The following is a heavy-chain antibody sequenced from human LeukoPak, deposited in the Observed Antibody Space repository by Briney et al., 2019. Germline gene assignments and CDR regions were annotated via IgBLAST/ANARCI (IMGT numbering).Heavy chain of an antibody. Sequence: SETLSLTCTVSGGSISSYYWSLIRQPPGKGLEWIGYIYYSGSTNYNPSLKSRVTISVDTSKNQFSLKLSSVTAADTAVYYCARHDLYGMDVWGQGTTVTVSS. V-gene: IGHV4-59*08. CDR2: IYYSGST. CDR3: ARHDLYGMDV. J-gene: IGHJ6*02. CDR1: GGSISSYY.